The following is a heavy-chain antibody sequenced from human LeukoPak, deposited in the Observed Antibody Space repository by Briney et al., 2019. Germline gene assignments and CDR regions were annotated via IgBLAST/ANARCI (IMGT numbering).Heavy chain of an antibody. V-gene: IGHV1-18*01. CDR2: ISAYTGNT. CDR1: GYTFISYS. D-gene: IGHD3-22*01. Sequence: ASVKVSCKASGYTFISYSITWVRQAPGQGLEWMGWISAYTGNTLYAQKSQGRVTMTTDTSTSTAYMELKSLRSDDTALYYCARSPPPYYYDSSGPIDYWGQGTLVTVSS. CDR3: ARSPPPYYYDSSGPIDY. J-gene: IGHJ4*02.